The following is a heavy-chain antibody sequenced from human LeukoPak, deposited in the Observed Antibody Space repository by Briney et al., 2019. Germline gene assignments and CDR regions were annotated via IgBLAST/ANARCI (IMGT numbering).Heavy chain of an antibody. Sequence: ASVKVSCKASGGSFSSYAISWVRQAPGQGLEWMGGIIPIFGTANYAQKFQGRVTITTDESTSTAYMELSSLRSEDTAVYYCARGPAHPRPFDYWGQGTLVTVSS. J-gene: IGHJ4*02. V-gene: IGHV1-69*05. CDR1: GGSFSSYA. CDR2: IIPIFGTA. CDR3: ARGPAHPRPFDY.